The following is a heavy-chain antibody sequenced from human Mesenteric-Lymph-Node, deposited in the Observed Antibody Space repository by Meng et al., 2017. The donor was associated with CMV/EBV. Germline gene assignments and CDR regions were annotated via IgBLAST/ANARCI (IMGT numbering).Heavy chain of an antibody. CDR1: GFTFSSSW. J-gene: IGHJ4*02. D-gene: IGHD6-13*01. CDR2: IKCDGSEK. CDR3: AKDIARYSSSWTLFDY. V-gene: IGHV3-52*01. Sequence: GESLKISCAASGFTFSSSWMHWVCQAPEKGLEWVADIKCDGSEKYYVDSVKGRLTISRDNAKNSLYLQVNSLRAEDMTVYYCAKDIARYSSSWTLFDYWGQGTLVPSPQ.